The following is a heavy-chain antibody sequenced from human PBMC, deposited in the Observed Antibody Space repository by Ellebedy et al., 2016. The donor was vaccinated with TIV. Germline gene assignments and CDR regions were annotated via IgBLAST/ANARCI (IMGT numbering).Heavy chain of an antibody. CDR3: ARSNTFGGVIGAYYFDY. CDR1: GGTFSSYA. D-gene: IGHD3-16*02. V-gene: IGHV1-69*13. CDR2: IIPIFGTA. Sequence: SVKVSXXASGGTFSSYAISWVRQAPGQGLEWMGGIIPIFGTANYAQKFQGRVTITADESTSTAYMELSSLRSEDTAVYYCARSNTFGGVIGAYYFDYWGQGTLVTVSS. J-gene: IGHJ4*02.